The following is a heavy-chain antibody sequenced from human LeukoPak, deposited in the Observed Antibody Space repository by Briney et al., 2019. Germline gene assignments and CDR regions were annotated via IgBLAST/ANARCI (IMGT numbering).Heavy chain of an antibody. D-gene: IGHD4-17*01. V-gene: IGHV3-7*01. CDR3: ARELSATTSGNYYYYMDV. J-gene: IGHJ6*03. CDR1: GFTFSSYW. Sequence: PGRSLRLSCAASGFTFSSYWMSWVRQAPGKGLEWVANIKQDGSEKYYVDSVKGRFTISRDNAKNSLYLQMNSLRAEDTAVYYCARELSATTSGNYYYYMDVWGKGTTVTISS. CDR2: IKQDGSEK.